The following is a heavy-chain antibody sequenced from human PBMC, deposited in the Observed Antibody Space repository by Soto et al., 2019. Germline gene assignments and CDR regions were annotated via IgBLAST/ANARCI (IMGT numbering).Heavy chain of an antibody. CDR1: GFSLSTSGVG. CDR3: AHSRSLYYDFWSGYSTYFDY. D-gene: IGHD3-3*01. Sequence: QITLKESGPTLVNPTQTLTLTCTFSGFSLSTSGVGVGWIRQPPGKALEWLALIYWDDDKRYSPSLKSRLTITKDTSKNQVVLTMTNMDPVDTATYYCAHSRSLYYDFWSGYSTYFDYWGQGTLVTVSS. V-gene: IGHV2-5*02. CDR2: IYWDDDK. J-gene: IGHJ4*02.